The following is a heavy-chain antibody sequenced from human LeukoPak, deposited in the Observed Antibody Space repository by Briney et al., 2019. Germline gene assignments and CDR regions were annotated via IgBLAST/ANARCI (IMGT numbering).Heavy chain of an antibody. V-gene: IGHV1-8*01. Sequence: ASVKVSCKASGYTFTSYDINWVRQASGQGREGMGWMNPNSGNTGYAQKFQGRVTMTRNTYINTDYMELSRLRAEATAVYYCAKDKIDYGGNPVSYFDLWGRGTLVTVSS. J-gene: IGHJ2*01. CDR3: AKDKIDYGGNPVSYFDL. CDR1: GYTFTSYD. D-gene: IGHD4-23*01. CDR2: MNPNSGNT.